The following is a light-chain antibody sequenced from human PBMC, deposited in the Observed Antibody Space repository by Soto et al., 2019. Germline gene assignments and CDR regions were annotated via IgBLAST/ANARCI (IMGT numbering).Light chain of an antibody. J-gene: IGKJ1*01. Sequence: DIPMTQSPSTLSASVGDRITITCRASQSISSWLAWYQQKPGKAPKLLIYKASGLEGGVPSRFSGSGSGTEFTLTISSLQPDDYATYYCQQYHSFWTFGQGTKVDI. CDR3: QQYHSFWT. CDR1: QSISSW. V-gene: IGKV1-5*03. CDR2: KAS.